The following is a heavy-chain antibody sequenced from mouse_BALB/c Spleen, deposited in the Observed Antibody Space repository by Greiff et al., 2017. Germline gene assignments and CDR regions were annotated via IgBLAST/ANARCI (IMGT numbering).Heavy chain of an antibody. CDR2: INPYNDGT. J-gene: IGHJ3*01. Sequence: VQLQQSGPELVKPGASVKMSCKASGYTFTSYVMHWVKQKPGQGLEWIGYINPYNDGTKYNEKFKGKATLTADKSSSTAYMELSSLTSEDSAVYYCARARDGNWFAYWGQGTLVTVSA. V-gene: IGHV1-14*01. CDR3: ARARDGNWFAY. D-gene: IGHD2-1*01. CDR1: GYTFTSYV.